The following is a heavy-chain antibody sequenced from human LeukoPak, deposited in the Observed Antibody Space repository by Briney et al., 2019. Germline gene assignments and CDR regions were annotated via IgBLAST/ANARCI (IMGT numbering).Heavy chain of an antibody. V-gene: IGHV3-48*04. CDR3: AELGITMIGGV. Sequence: GGSLRLSCAASGYTFSSSGMHWVRQAPGKGLEWVSYISSSGSTIYYADSVKGRFTISRDNAKNSLYLQMNSLRAEDTAVYYCAELGITMIGGVWGKGTTVTISS. CDR1: GYTFSSSG. D-gene: IGHD3-10*02. J-gene: IGHJ6*04. CDR2: ISSSGSTI.